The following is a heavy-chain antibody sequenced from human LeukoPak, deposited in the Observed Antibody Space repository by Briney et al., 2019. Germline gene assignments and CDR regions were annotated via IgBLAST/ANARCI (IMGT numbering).Heavy chain of an antibody. V-gene: IGHV1-69*13. D-gene: IGHD1-26*01. Sequence: ASVKVSCKASGYTFTDYYVHWVRQAPGQGLEWMGGIVPLFGKANVAQKFQGRVTLTADESTGTTYLELSSLKSEDTAIYFCATDDHTSGFEFWGQGTLVTASS. J-gene: IGHJ4*02. CDR3: ATDDHTSGFEF. CDR1: GYTFTDYY. CDR2: IVPLFGKA.